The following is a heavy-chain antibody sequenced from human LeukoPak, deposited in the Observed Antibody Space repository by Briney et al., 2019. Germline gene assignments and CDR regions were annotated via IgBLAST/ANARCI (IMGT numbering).Heavy chain of an antibody. D-gene: IGHD3-10*01. J-gene: IGHJ4*02. CDR3: ARGPRISLVRGALELDY. V-gene: IGHV4-59*01. Sequence: PSETLSLTCTVSGGYIRSYYWSWIRQPPGKGLEWIGYIYYSGSTNYNPSLKSRLTISVDTSKNQFSLKLSSVTAADTAVYYCARGPRISLVRGALELDYWGQGTLVTVSS. CDR1: GGYIRSYY. CDR2: IYYSGST.